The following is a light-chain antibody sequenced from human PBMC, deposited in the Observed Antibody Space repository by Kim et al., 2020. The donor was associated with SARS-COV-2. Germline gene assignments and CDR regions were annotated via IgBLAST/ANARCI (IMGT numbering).Light chain of an antibody. J-gene: IGLJ3*02. V-gene: IGLV6-57*01. CDR2: EDN. Sequence: NFVLTQPHSVSESPGKTVTISCTRSSGSIASNYVQWYQQRPGSSPTTVIYEDNQRPSGVPDRFSGSIDSSFNSASLTISGLKTEDEADYYCQSYDSSNQVFGGGTQLTVL. CDR3: QSYDSSNQV. CDR1: SGSIASNY.